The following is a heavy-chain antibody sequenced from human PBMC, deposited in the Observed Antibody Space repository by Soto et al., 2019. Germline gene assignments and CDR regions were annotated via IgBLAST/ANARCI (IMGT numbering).Heavy chain of an antibody. D-gene: IGHD3-22*01. J-gene: IGHJ3*02. Sequence: ASVKVSCKASGGTFSIYAISWVRQAPGQGLEWMGGIIPIFGTANYAQKFQGRVTITADESTSTAYMELSSLRSEDTAVYYCARVIGITMIVVDTLGAFDIWGQGTMVTVSS. V-gene: IGHV1-69*13. CDR3: ARVIGITMIVVDTLGAFDI. CDR2: IIPIFGTA. CDR1: GGTFSIYA.